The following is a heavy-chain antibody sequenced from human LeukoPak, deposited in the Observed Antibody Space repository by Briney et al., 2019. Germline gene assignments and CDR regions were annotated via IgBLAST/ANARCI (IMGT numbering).Heavy chain of an antibody. CDR2: LYSGGIT. V-gene: IGHV3-53*01. J-gene: IGHJ4*02. Sequence: QSGGSLRLSCAASGFTVSSNYMSWVRQAPGKGLEWVSVLYSGGITYYADSVKGRFTISRDNSKNTLYLQMNSLRAEDTAVYYCAKYTYCSGGNCYAHFDYWGQGTLVTVSS. CDR3: AKYTYCSGGNCYAHFDY. D-gene: IGHD2-15*01. CDR1: GFTVSSNY.